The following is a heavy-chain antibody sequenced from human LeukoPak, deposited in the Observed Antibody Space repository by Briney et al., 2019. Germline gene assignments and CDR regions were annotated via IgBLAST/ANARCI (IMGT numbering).Heavy chain of an antibody. CDR3: ARYRFYYGSGIFNY. CDR1: GYTFTSYD. V-gene: IGHV1-8*03. CDR2: MNPNSGNT. Sequence: ASVKVSCKASGYTFTSYDINWVRQATGQGLEWMGWMNPNSGNTGYAQKFQGRVTITRNTSISTAYMELSSLRSEDTAVYYCARYRFYYGSGIFNYWGQGTLVTVSS. J-gene: IGHJ4*02. D-gene: IGHD3-10*01.